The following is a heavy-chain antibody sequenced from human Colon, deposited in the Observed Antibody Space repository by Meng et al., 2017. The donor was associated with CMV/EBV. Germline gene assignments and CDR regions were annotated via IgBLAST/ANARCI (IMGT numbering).Heavy chain of an antibody. D-gene: IGHD5/OR15-5a*01. CDR2: VGDSGGST. Sequence: GGSLRLSCVGSGFTFDRYPISWVRQVPGKSLEWVSSVGDSGGSTWYAESVRGRFTNSKDTSGNTVYLQMNSLRAEDTAIYYCAKELSTANSQPYYFGFDVWGQGTTVTVSS. CDR1: GFTFDRYP. J-gene: IGHJ6*02. V-gene: IGHV3-23*01. CDR3: AKELSTANSQPYYFGFDV.